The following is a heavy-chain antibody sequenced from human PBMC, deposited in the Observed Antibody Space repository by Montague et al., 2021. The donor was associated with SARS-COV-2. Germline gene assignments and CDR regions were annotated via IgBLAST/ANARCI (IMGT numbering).Heavy chain of an antibody. CDR2: ISSSGSTI. V-gene: IGHV3-48*03. CDR3: ARDQLKAQWPYYYYYMDV. Sequence: SLRLSCAASGFTFSSYEMNWVRQAPGKGLEWVSYISSSGSTIYYXDSVKGRFTTSRDNAKNSLYLQMNSLRAEDTAVYYCARDQLKAQWPYYYYYMDVWGKGTTVTVSS. D-gene: IGHD2-8*01. J-gene: IGHJ6*03. CDR1: GFTFSSYE.